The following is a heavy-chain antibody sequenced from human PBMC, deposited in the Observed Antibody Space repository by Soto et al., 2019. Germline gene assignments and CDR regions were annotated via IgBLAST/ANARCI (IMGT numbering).Heavy chain of an antibody. J-gene: IGHJ4*02. D-gene: IGHD3-10*01. CDR2: IYYSGST. Sequence: SETLSLTCTVSGGSIKSYYWSWIRQPPGKGLEWIGSIYYSGSTNSSPSLKSRVTMSVDTSKNQFSLKLSAVIAADTALYYCARYSYGSDYYFDYWGQGPMVTVSS. CDR1: GGSIKSYY. CDR3: ARYSYGSDYYFDY. V-gene: IGHV4-59*01.